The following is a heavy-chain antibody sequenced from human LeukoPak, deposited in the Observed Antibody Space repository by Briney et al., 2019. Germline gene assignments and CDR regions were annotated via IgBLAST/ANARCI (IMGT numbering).Heavy chain of an antibody. Sequence: SETLSLTCAVYGGSFSGYYWSWIRQPPGKGLEWIGEINHSGSTNYNPSLKSRVTISVDTSKNQFSLKLSSVTAADTAVYYCARYTMVRGVWCYYYYGMDVWGQGTTVTVSS. J-gene: IGHJ6*02. V-gene: IGHV4-34*01. CDR1: GGSFSGYY. D-gene: IGHD3-10*01. CDR2: INHSGST. CDR3: ARYTMVRGVWCYYYYGMDV.